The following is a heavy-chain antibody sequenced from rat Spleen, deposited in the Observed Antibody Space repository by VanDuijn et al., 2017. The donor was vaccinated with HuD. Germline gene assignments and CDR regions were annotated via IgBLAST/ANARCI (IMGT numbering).Heavy chain of an antibody. CDR3: ARRYDFDY. Sequence: EVQLVESGGGLVQPGRSLKLSCAASGFIFNNYDMAWVRQTPTKGLEWVASISSGGGGIYYPDSVKGRFTISRDNAKSTLYLQMDSLRSEDTATYYCARRYDFDYWGQGVMVTVSS. CDR1: GFIFNNYD. CDR2: ISSGGGGI. V-gene: IGHV5S23*01. J-gene: IGHJ2*01. D-gene: IGHD1-11*01.